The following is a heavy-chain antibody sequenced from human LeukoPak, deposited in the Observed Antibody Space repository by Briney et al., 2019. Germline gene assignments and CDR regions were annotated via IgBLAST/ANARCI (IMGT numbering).Heavy chain of an antibody. Sequence: SETLSLTRTVSGGSISSGGYYWSWIRQHPGKGLEWIGYIYYSGSTYYNPSLKSRVTISVDSSKNQFSLKLSSVTAADTAVYYCASLGGDCSSTSCYAYFDYWGQGTLVTVSS. V-gene: IGHV4-31*03. J-gene: IGHJ4*02. CDR1: GGSISSGGYY. D-gene: IGHD2-2*01. CDR3: ASLGGDCSSTSCYAYFDY. CDR2: IYYSGST.